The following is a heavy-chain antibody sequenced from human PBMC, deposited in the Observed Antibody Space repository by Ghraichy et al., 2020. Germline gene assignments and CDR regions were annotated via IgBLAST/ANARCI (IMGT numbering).Heavy chain of an antibody. CDR3: ARLIDRAPDY. V-gene: IGHV3-7*01. CDR1: GFILSNSW. CDR2: IKGDGSEK. Sequence: GGSLRLSCAVSGFILSNSWMSWVRQTPGKGLEWVANIKGDGSEKYYVDSVKGRFTISRDNAKNSLTLQMNSLRAEDTAVYYCARLIDRAPDYWGQGTLVTVSP. D-gene: IGHD3-22*01. J-gene: IGHJ4*02.